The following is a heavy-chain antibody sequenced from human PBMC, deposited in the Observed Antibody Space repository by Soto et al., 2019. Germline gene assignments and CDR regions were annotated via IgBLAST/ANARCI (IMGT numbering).Heavy chain of an antibody. D-gene: IGHD3-16*01. J-gene: IGHJ4*02. V-gene: IGHV4-59*01. CDR3: ARGYGPTEPSDY. CDR2: IYYSGST. Sequence: QVQLQESGPGLVKPSETLSLTCTVSGGSISSYYWSWIRQPPGKGLEWIGYIYYSGSTNYNPSLKSRVTISVDTSKNQFSLKLSSVTAAVTAVYYCARGYGPTEPSDYWGQGTLVTVSS. CDR1: GGSISSYY.